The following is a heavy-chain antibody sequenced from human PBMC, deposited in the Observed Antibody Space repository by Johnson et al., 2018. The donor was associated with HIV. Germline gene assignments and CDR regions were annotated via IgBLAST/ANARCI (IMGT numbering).Heavy chain of an antibody. CDR2: VSSGGTS. V-gene: IGHV3-66*02. CDR1: GFTISGYY. D-gene: IGHD3-16*01. Sequence: VQLVESGGGLVQPGGSLRLSCAASGFTISGYYMSWVRQAPGKVPEWVSVVSSGGTSYYADSVKGRFTVSRDNSKNTHYLQMSRLRAEDTALYYCVRDDRPDGFDIWGQGTMVTVSS. J-gene: IGHJ3*02. CDR3: VRDDRPDGFDI.